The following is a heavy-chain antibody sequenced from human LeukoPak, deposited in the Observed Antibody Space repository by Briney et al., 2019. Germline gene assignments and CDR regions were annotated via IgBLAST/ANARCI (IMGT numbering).Heavy chain of an antibody. D-gene: IGHD4-17*01. V-gene: IGHV4-59*01. J-gene: IGHJ4*02. CDR2: IYYSGIT. Sequence: TSETLSLTCTVSGDSISSYYWSWIRQPPGKGLEWIAYIYYSGITNYNPSLKSRVTISVDTSKNQFSLKLSSVTAADTAVYYCARDQYGDYDFDYSGQGTLVTVSS. CDR1: GDSISSYY. CDR3: ARDQYGDYDFDY.